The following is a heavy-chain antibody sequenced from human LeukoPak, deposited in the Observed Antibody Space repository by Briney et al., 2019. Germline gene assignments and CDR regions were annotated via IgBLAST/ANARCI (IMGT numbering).Heavy chain of an antibody. CDR3: ARSVSWEDYFDY. Sequence: SETLSLTCTVSSGSISSYYWSWIRQPPGKGLEWIGYIYYSGSTNYNPSLKSRVTISVDTSKNQFSLKLSSVTAADTAVYYCARSVSWEDYFDYWGQGTLVTVSS. V-gene: IGHV4-59*01. CDR1: SGSISSYY. J-gene: IGHJ4*02. D-gene: IGHD6-13*01. CDR2: IYYSGST.